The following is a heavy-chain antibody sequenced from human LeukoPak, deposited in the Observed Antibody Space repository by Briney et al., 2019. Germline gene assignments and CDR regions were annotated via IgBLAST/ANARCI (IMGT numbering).Heavy chain of an antibody. D-gene: IGHD3-22*01. CDR3: ARDRTSYYDSRGYTFDY. CDR2: INTGNGDT. Sequence: ASVNVSCKASGYTSTSYAMDWVRQAPGQRLEWMGWINTGNGDTKYSQKFQGRVTITRDTSASTAYMELSSLRSEDTAVYYCARDRTSYYDSRGYTFDYWGQGTLVIVSS. CDR1: GYTSTSYA. J-gene: IGHJ4*02. V-gene: IGHV1-3*04.